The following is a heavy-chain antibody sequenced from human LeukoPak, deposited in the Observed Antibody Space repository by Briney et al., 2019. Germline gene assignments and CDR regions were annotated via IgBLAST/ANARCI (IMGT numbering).Heavy chain of an antibody. CDR2: IYYSGST. CDR3: ARTVVNYFDY. CDR1: GGSISSSSYY. V-gene: IGHV4-39*01. J-gene: IGHJ4*02. Sequence: SETLSLTCTVSGGSISSSSYYWGWIRQPPGKGLEWIGSIYYSGSTYYNPSLKSRGTISVDTSKNQFSLKLSSVTAADTAVYYCARTVVNYFDYWGQGTLVTVSS.